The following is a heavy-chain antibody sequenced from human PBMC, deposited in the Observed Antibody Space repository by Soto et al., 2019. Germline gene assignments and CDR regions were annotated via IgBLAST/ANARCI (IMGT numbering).Heavy chain of an antibody. Sequence: GGSLRLSCAASGFTFSSYGMHWVRQAPGKGLEWVAVIWYDGSNKYYADSVKGRFTISRDNSKNTLYLQMNSLRAEDTAVYYCARGDNYDYIWGSYRDIGNDYWGQGTLVT. CDR3: ARGDNYDYIWGSYRDIGNDY. J-gene: IGHJ4*02. V-gene: IGHV3-33*01. CDR1: GFTFSSYG. CDR2: IWYDGSNK. D-gene: IGHD3-16*02.